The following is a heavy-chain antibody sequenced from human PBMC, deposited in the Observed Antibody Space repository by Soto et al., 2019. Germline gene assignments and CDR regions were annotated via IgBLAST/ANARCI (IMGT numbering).Heavy chain of an antibody. D-gene: IGHD1-1*01. CDR2: INSDGSST. CDR3: ARGQTGIDDY. CDR1: GFTFRSYW. V-gene: IGHV3-74*01. J-gene: IGHJ4*02. Sequence: GGSLRLSCAASGFTFRSYWMHWVRQAPGKGLVWVSRINSDGSSTSNADSVKGRFTISRDNAKKTLYLQMNSLRAEDTAGYYCARGQTGIDDYRAQGTPVTVSS.